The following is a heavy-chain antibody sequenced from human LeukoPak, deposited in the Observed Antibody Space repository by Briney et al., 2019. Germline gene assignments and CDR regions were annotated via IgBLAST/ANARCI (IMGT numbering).Heavy chain of an antibody. Sequence: GESLRLSCAASGFALSIHWLTWVRQTPGKGLEWVAHINPDGSEKSYVDSARGRFTISRDNAKNSVYLQMNSLRVDDTAVYYCARGHFGLDVWGQGATVAVAS. J-gene: IGHJ6*02. CDR2: INPDGSEK. CDR3: ARGHFGLDV. V-gene: IGHV3-7*01. D-gene: IGHD3-10*01. CDR1: GFALSIHW.